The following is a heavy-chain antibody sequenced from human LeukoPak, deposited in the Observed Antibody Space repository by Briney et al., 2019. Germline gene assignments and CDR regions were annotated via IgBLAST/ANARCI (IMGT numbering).Heavy chain of an antibody. CDR1: GFTFSNYW. D-gene: IGHD3-16*01. J-gene: IGHJ6*02. CDR2: ISSSSSYI. CDR3: AALRRGKYGMDV. Sequence: PGGSLRLSCAASGFTFSNYWMSWVRQAPGKGLEWVSSISSSSSYIYYADSVKGRFTISRDNAKNSLYLQMNSLRAEDTAVYYCAALRRGKYGMDVWGQGTTVTVSS. V-gene: IGHV3-21*01.